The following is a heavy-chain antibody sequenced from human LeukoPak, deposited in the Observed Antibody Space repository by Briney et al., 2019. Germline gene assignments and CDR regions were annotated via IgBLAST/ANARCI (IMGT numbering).Heavy chain of an antibody. D-gene: IGHD1-26*01. Sequence: SETLSLTCTVSGGSISSYYWSWIRQPAGKGLEWIGRIYTSGSTNYNPSLKSRVTISVDTSKNQFSLKLSSVTAADTAVYYCARGPVGAGPHGYYYYMDVWGKGTTVTVSS. CDR2: IYTSGST. CDR3: ARGPVGAGPHGYYYYMDV. CDR1: GGSISSYY. V-gene: IGHV4-4*07. J-gene: IGHJ6*03.